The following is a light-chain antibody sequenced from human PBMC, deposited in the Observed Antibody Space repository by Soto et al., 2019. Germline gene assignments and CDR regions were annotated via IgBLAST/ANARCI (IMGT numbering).Light chain of an antibody. Sequence: DVHMSQSPSSLSASVGHRFPITCRASETIKTYVNWYQLKPGKAPKLLIYAASSLRSGVPSRFRGSGSGTDFTLTISSLQLEDLETYYCQQSFTIPKTFGQGTKVDIK. CDR3: QQSFTIPKT. V-gene: IGKV1-39*01. J-gene: IGKJ2*01. CDR1: ETIKTY. CDR2: AAS.